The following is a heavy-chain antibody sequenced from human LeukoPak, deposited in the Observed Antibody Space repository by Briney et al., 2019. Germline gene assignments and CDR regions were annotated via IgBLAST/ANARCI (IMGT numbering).Heavy chain of an antibody. CDR1: GFTFSSYG. Sequence: GGTLRLSCAASGFTFSSYGMSWVRQAPGKGLEWVSAISGSGGSTYYADSMKGRFTISRDNSKNTLYLQMNSLRAEDTAVYYCAKDPGYSSILYWFDPWGQGTLVTVSS. J-gene: IGHJ5*02. CDR3: AKDPGYSSILYWFDP. D-gene: IGHD6-13*01. V-gene: IGHV3-23*01. CDR2: ISGSGGST.